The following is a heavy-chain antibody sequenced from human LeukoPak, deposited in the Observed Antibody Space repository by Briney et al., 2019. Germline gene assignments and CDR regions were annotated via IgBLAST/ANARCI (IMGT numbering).Heavy chain of an antibody. CDR2: ISGSSSYT. Sequence: GGSLILSCSASGFTSRDYYMSWIRQAPGKGLEWVSYISGSSSYTTYADSVKGRFTISRDNAKHSLYLQLNSLRAEDTAVYYCARRVAAAGYYFDYWGQGTLVTVSS. J-gene: IGHJ4*02. V-gene: IGHV3-11*06. D-gene: IGHD6-13*01. CDR1: GFTSRDYY. CDR3: ARRVAAAGYYFDY.